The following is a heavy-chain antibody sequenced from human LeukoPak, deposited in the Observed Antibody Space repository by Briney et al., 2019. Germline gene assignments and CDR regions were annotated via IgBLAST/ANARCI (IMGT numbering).Heavy chain of an antibody. CDR2: ISSRSSTI. CDR1: GFTFSSYS. J-gene: IGHJ4*02. V-gene: IGHV3-48*04. CDR3: ARGNSFLRCYDY. Sequence: GGSLRLSCAASGFTFSSYSMNWVRQAPGKGLEWVSYISSRSSTIYYADSVKGRFTISRDNAKNSLYLQMNSLRAEDTAVYYCARGNSFLRCYDYWGQGTLVTVSS. D-gene: IGHD4-17*01.